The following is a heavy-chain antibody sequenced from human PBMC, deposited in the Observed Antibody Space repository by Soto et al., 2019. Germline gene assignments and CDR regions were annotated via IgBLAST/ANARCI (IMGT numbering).Heavy chain of an antibody. CDR1: GGSISSRSYY. CDR3: AKILIGQYLGGDYFDY. D-gene: IGHD3-16*01. CDR2: IYYTGST. V-gene: IGHV4-39*07. J-gene: IGHJ4*02. Sequence: PSETLSLTCTVSGGSISSRSYYWGWIRQPPGKGLEWIGSIYYTGSTYYNPSLKSRVTISIDTSRNQFSLKLTSVTAADTAVYYCAKILIGQYLGGDYFDYWGRGTLVTLSS.